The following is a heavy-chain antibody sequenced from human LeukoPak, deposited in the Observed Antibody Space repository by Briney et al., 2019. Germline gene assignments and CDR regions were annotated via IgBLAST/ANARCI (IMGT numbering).Heavy chain of an antibody. V-gene: IGHV3-7*01. CDR3: AREPYYYYYYMDV. Sequence: PGGSLRLSCAASGFTFRSFWMSGVRQAPGKGLEWVANIKQDGSERYYMDSVKGRFTISRDNAKDSLYLRLSSLRAEDTAVYYCAREPYYYYYYMDVWGKGTTVTVSS. J-gene: IGHJ6*03. CDR2: IKQDGSER. CDR1: GFTFRSFW.